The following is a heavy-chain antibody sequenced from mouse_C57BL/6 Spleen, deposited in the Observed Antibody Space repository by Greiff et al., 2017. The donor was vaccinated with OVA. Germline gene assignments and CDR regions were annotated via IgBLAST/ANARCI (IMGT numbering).Heavy chain of an antibody. J-gene: IGHJ1*03. Sequence: QVQLQQSGAELVKPGASVKMSCKASGYSFTTYPIEWMKQNHGKSLEWIGNFHPYNDDTKYNEKFKGKATLTVEKSSITFYLELSLLSSDDSAFYYCARDGSYGSHWYFAVWGTVTTVTVSS. CDR3: ARDGSYGSHWYFAV. CDR2: FHPYNDDT. D-gene: IGHD1-1*01. V-gene: IGHV1-47*01. CDR1: GYSFTTYP.